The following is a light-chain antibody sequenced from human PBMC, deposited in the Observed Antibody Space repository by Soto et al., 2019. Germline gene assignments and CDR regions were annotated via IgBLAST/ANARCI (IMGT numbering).Light chain of an antibody. J-gene: IGLJ1*01. CDR1: SSDVGGYNY. CDR2: AVN. V-gene: IGLV2-11*01. CDR3: CSYAGSYTYV. Sequence: QSALTQPRSVSGSPGQSVTISCTGTSSDVGGYNYVSWYQQHPGKAPKLMIYAVNARPSGVPDRFSGSKSGNTASLTISGLQAEDEADYYCCSYAGSYTYVFGTGTEVTVL.